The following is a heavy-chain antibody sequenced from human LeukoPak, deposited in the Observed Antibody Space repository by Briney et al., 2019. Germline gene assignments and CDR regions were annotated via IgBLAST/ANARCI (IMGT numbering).Heavy chain of an antibody. J-gene: IGHJ5*02. V-gene: IGHV4-59*01. CDR2: IYYSGAT. CDR1: GGSISGYY. CDR3: ARSSESYFGP. Sequence: SETLSLTCTVSGGSISGYYWSWIRQPPGKGLEWIGEIYYSGATKYISSLKSRVTMSVDTSKNQFSPRLSSVTAADTAMYYCARSSESYFGPWGQGTLVTVSS. D-gene: IGHD3-10*01.